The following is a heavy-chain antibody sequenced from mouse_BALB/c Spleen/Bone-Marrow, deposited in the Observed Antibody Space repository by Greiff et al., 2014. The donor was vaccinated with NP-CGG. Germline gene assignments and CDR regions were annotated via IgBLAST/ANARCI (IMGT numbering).Heavy chain of an antibody. V-gene: IGHV1S81*02. CDR2: INPSNGGT. D-gene: IGHD2-4*01. J-gene: IGHJ2*01. Sequence: QVQLQQSGAELVKPGASVKLSRKASGYTFTSYYMYWVKQRPGQGLEWIGEINPSNGGTNFNEKFKSKATLTVDKSSSTAYMQLSSLTSEDSAVYYCTRSTMITYFDYWGQGTTLTVSS. CDR3: TRSTMITYFDY. CDR1: GYTFTSYY.